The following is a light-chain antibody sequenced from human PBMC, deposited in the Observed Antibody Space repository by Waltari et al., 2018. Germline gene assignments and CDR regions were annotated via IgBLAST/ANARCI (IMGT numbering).Light chain of an antibody. CDR1: QSVLYTTNNKNY. Sequence: DIVMTQSPDSLAVSLGERATINCKSSQSVLYTTNNKNYVAWYQQKPGQPPKLLIYWASTRESGVPDRFSGSGAGTNFTLTISSLQAEDVAVYYCQQYHSPPQTFGGGTKVEIK. CDR3: QQYHSPPQT. J-gene: IGKJ4*01. CDR2: WAS. V-gene: IGKV4-1*01.